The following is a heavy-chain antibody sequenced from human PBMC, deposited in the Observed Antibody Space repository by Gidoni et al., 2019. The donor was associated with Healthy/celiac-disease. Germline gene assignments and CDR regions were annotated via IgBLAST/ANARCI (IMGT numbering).Heavy chain of an antibody. Sequence: VQLQESGPGLVKPSETLSLTRTVSGGSISSYYWSWVRQPPGKGLEWIGYIYYSGSTNYNPSLKSRVTISVDTSKNQFSLKLSSVTAADTAVYYCARVAAAGPDYWGQGTLVTVSS. V-gene: IGHV4-59*01. CDR1: GGSISSYY. CDR2: IYYSGST. J-gene: IGHJ4*02. CDR3: ARVAAAGPDY. D-gene: IGHD6-13*01.